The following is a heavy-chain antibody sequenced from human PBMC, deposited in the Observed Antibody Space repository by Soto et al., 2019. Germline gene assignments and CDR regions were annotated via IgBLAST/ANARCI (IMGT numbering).Heavy chain of an antibody. CDR3: ARSQTLGYCSSTSCYNYYYGMDV. V-gene: IGHV5-51*01. CDR2: IYPGDSDT. Sequence: GESLKISCKGSGYSFTSYWIGWVRQMPGKVLEWMGIIYPGDSDTRYSPSFQGQVTISADKSISTAYLQWSSLKASDTAMYYCARSQTLGYCSSTSCYNYYYGMDVWGQGXTVTVPS. D-gene: IGHD2-2*02. CDR1: GYSFTSYW. J-gene: IGHJ6*02.